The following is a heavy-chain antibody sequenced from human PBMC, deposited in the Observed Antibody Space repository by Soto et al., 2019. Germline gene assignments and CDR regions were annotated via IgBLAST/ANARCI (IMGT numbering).Heavy chain of an antibody. CDR3: ASGGNWFDP. J-gene: IGHJ5*02. CDR2: MYYNGNI. CDR1: GVSISSSY. D-gene: IGHD3-16*01. V-gene: IGHV4-59*01. Sequence: SETLSLTCTVSGVSISSSYWSWLRQSPGTGLEWIGYMYYNGNINYNPSLKSRVTISIDTSKNQFSLTLKSVTAADTAVYYCASGGNWFDPWGQGVLVTVSS.